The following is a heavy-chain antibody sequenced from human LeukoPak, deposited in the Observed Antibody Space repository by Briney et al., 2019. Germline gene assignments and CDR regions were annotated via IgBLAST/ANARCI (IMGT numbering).Heavy chain of an antibody. Sequence: PSETLSLTCTVSGGSISSYYWSWIRQPAGKGLEWIGRIYTSGSTNYNPSLKSRVTMSVDTSKNQFSLKLSSVTAADTAVYYCARGEAAAAADWYFDLWGRGTLVTVSS. CDR1: GGSISSYY. J-gene: IGHJ2*01. CDR3: ARGEAAAAADWYFDL. D-gene: IGHD6-13*01. CDR2: IYTSGST. V-gene: IGHV4-4*07.